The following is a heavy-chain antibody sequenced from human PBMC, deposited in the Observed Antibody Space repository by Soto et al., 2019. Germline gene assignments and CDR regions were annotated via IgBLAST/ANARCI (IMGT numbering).Heavy chain of an antibody. CDR1: GGTFSSYA. CDR3: ARALGASIFGVVITLDC. V-gene: IGHV1-69*13. D-gene: IGHD3-3*01. J-gene: IGHJ4*02. CDR2: IIPIFGTA. Sequence: SVKVSCKASGGTFSSYAISWVRQAPGQGLEWTGGIIPIFGTANYAQKFQGRVTITADESTSTAYMELSSLRSEDTAVYYCARALGASIFGVVITLDCWGQGTLVTVSS.